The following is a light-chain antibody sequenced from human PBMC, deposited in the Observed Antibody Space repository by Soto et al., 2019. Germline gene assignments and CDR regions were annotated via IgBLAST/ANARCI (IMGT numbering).Light chain of an antibody. CDR2: GAS. CDR1: QSISIN. CDR3: QQYNNWPWT. V-gene: IGKV3-15*01. Sequence: VMTQSPATLSVSPGERATLSCRASQSISINLAWYQQKPGQAPSLLIYGASTRATGIPVRFSGSGSGTDFTLTISSLQSEDFAVYYCQQYNNWPWTFGQGTKVEIE. J-gene: IGKJ1*01.